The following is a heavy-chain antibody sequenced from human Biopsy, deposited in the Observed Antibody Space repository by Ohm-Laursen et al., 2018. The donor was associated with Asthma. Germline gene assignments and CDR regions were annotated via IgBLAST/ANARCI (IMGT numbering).Heavy chain of an antibody. CDR1: GFTFSSYA. CDR3: ARNVMEWYLPAFDF. CDR2: GGSYYDGGLK. V-gene: IGHV3-30-3*01. J-gene: IGHJ4*02. Sequence: SLRLSCAASGFTFSSYAMHWVRQAPGKGLAWVAVGGSYYDGGLKYYADSANGRFTVSRDDSKNTLYLQMKSLRPADTAVYYCARNVMEWYLPAFDFWGQGTLGTVSS. D-gene: IGHD3-3*01.